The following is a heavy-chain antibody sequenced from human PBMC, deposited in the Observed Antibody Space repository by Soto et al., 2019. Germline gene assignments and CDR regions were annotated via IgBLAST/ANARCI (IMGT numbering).Heavy chain of an antibody. CDR2: IYYSGST. CDR3: AGGRQWLPFDY. J-gene: IGHJ4*02. Sequence: SETLSLTCTVSGGSISSGGYYWSWIRQHPGKGLEWIGYIYYSGSTYYNPSLKSRVTISVDTSKNQFSLKLSSVTAADTAVYYCAGGRQWLPFDYWGQGTLVTVSS. CDR1: GGSISSGGYY. D-gene: IGHD6-19*01. V-gene: IGHV4-31*03.